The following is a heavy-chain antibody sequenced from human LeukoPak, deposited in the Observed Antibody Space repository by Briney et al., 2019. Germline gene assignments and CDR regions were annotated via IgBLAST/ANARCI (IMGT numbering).Heavy chain of an antibody. CDR1: GYTFTSRG. D-gene: IGHD6-19*01. Sequence: ASVTVSCKASGYTFTSRGFSWVRQAPGQGLEWMGWINAVNGNTNYEQKLQGRVTMTTDTSTSTAYMELRSLRSDDTAVYYCARDEISGGWYNHWGQGTLVTVSS. J-gene: IGHJ1*01. CDR3: ARDEISGGWYNH. CDR2: INAVNGNT. V-gene: IGHV1-18*04.